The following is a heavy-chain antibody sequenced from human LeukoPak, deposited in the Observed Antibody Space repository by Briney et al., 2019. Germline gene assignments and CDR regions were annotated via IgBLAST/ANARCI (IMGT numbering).Heavy chain of an antibody. D-gene: IGHD3-22*01. CDR1: GGSISSYY. Sequence: SETLSLTCTVSGGSISSYYWSWIRQPPGKGLEWIGYIYYSGSTNYNPSLKSRVTISVDTSKNQFSLKLTSVTAADTAVYFCARSPRDYYDSNGYHLPYYFDYWGQGILVTASS. CDR2: IYYSGST. J-gene: IGHJ4*02. CDR3: ARSPRDYYDSNGYHLPYYFDY. V-gene: IGHV4-59*01.